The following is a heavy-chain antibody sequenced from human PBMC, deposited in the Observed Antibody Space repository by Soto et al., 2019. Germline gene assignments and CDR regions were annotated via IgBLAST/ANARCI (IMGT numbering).Heavy chain of an antibody. CDR3: ARQEAVPAAPFGY. D-gene: IGHD2-2*01. CDR1: GGTFSSYA. V-gene: IGHV1-69*13. Sequence: SVKVSCKASGGTFSSYAISWVRQAPGQGLEWMGGIIPIFGTANYAQKFQGRVTITADESTSTAYMELSSLRSEDTAVYYCARQEAVPAAPFGYWGQGTLVTVYS. CDR2: IIPIFGTA. J-gene: IGHJ4*02.